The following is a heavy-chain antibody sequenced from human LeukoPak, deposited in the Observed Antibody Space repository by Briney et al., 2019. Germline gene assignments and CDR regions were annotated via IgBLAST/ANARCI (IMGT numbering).Heavy chain of an antibody. V-gene: IGHV3-9*01. CDR1: GFTFDDYA. Sequence: PGGSLRLSCAASGFTFDDYAMHWVRQAPGKGLEWVSGISWNSGSIGYADSVKGRFTISRDNAKNSLYLQMNSLRAEDTALYYCAKEGGSGSYDYWGQGTLVTVSS. CDR2: ISWNSGSI. CDR3: AKEGGSGSYDY. D-gene: IGHD3-10*01. J-gene: IGHJ4*02.